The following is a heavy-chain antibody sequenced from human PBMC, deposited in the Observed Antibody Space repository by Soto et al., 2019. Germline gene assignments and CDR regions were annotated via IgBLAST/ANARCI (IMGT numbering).Heavy chain of an antibody. CDR1: GYTLTNYA. Sequence: QVQLVQSAAEVKKPGASVKVSCKASGYTLTNYAISWVRQAPGQGPEWMGWINTYNGNSNYAQKFQGRVTMTTDTSTNTAYMELRSRTSDDTAVYYRARDCAGGSCFCIYWGQGTLVTVSS. CDR3: ARDCAGGSCFCIY. CDR2: INTYNGNS. V-gene: IGHV1-18*01. D-gene: IGHD2-15*01. J-gene: IGHJ4*02.